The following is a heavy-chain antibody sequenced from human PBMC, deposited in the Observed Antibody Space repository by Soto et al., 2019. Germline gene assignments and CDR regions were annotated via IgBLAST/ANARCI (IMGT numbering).Heavy chain of an antibody. CDR1: GGTFSSYA. CDR3: ASGSGYCSGGSCLFNWFDP. D-gene: IGHD2-15*01. V-gene: IGHV1-69*01. Sequence: QVQLVQSGAEVKKPGSSVKVSCKASGGTFSSYAISWVRQAPGQGLEWMGGIIPIFGTANYAQKFQGRVTITADESTSTAYMELSSLRSEDTAAYYCASGSGYCSGGSCLFNWFDPWGQGTLVTVSS. CDR2: IIPIFGTA. J-gene: IGHJ5*02.